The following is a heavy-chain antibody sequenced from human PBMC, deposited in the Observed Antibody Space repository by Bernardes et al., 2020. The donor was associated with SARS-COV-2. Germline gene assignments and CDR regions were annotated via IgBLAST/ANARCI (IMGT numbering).Heavy chain of an antibody. V-gene: IGHV4-59*01. CDR1: GGSISGYY. D-gene: IGHD1-26*01. CDR3: ARVQGAKWELPGMIDF. Sequence: SETLSLTCTVSGGSISGYYWTWIRQSPGKGLEWIGYIYSRGTTNYNPSLRTRLTILLDTSKNQFSLNLRSVTAADTAIYYCARVQGAKWELPGMIDFWGQGVQVAVSS. J-gene: IGHJ4*02. CDR2: IYSRGTT.